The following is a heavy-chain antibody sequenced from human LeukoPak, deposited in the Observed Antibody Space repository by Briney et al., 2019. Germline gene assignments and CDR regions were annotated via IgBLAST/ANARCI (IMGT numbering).Heavy chain of an antibody. CDR1: GFTFDDHG. J-gene: IGHJ4*02. Sequence: GGSLRLSCGGSGFTFDDHGMCWVRQAPGKGLEWVSGISWNGGSTGYADSVKGRFTISRDNAKNSLYLQMNSLRVEDTALYYCGRGDSSDWYFDSWGQGTLVTVSS. CDR3: GRGDSSDWYFDS. D-gene: IGHD6-19*01. CDR2: ISWNGGST. V-gene: IGHV3-20*04.